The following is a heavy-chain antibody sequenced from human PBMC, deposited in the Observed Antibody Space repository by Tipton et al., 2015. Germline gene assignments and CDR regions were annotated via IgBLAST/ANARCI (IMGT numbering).Heavy chain of an antibody. Sequence: TLSLTCTVSGTSLSGFYWTWIRQPPGKGLEWIGYIRYSGGTNYKPSLRGRVSISLDMSKNQFSLKLRSVTAADTAMYFCARENAYSYGMDVWGQGTTVTVSS. J-gene: IGHJ6*02. CDR3: ARENAYSYGMDV. D-gene: IGHD1-1*01. V-gene: IGHV4-59*01. CDR2: IRYSGGT. CDR1: GTSLSGFY.